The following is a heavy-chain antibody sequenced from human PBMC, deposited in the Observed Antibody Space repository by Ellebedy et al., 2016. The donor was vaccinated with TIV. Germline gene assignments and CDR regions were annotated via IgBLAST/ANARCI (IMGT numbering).Heavy chain of an antibody. CDR3: TRDPETHYYGSGRDY. CDR2: IRTRAYGGTT. Sequence: GGSLRLSXAASGFTFGDYAIHWFRQAPGKGLEWVGFIRTRAYGGTTQYAASVKGRFTISRDDSKNIAYLQMNSLQTEDTAVYYCTRDPETHYYGSGRDYWGQGTLVRVSS. J-gene: IGHJ4*02. D-gene: IGHD3-10*01. CDR1: GFTFGDYA. V-gene: IGHV3-49*03.